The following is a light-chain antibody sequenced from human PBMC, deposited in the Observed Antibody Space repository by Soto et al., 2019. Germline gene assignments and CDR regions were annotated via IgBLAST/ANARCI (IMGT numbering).Light chain of an antibody. CDR2: GAS. J-gene: IGKJ1*01. CDR1: QIVSNNY. CDR3: QQFAIAPWT. V-gene: IGKV3-20*01. Sequence: EIVLTQSPGTLSLSPGERATLSCRASQIVSNNYLAWYQHKPGQAPRLLIYGASSRATGIPDRIRGSGSGTDFTLDISRLEPDDFAVYYCQQFAIAPWTFGQGTKVEIK.